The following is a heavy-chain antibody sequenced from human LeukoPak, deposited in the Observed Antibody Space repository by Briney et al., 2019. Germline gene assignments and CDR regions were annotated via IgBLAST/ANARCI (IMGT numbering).Heavy chain of an antibody. CDR3: ARGGTYYPCIDY. Sequence: ASVRVSCKASGYTFTTSYINWVRQAPGQGLEWMGWASAYNGKTSYAQKFQGRVTMTTDSSTNTAYMDLTSLRSDDTAVYYCARGGTYYPCIDYWGQGTQVTVSS. J-gene: IGHJ4*02. CDR1: GYTFTTSY. CDR2: ASAYNGKT. D-gene: IGHD1-26*01. V-gene: IGHV1-18*01.